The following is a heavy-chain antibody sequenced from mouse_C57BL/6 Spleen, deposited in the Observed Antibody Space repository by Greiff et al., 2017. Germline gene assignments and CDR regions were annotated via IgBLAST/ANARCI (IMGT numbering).Heavy chain of an antibody. D-gene: IGHD2-4*01. CDR1: GYTFTSYG. CDR3: AREDYYDYDFYYAMDY. Sequence: QVQLQQSGAELARPGASVKLSCKASGYTFTSYGISWVKQRTGQGLEWIGEIYPRSGITYYNEKFKGKATLTADKSSSTAYMELRSLTSEDSAVYFCAREDYYDYDFYYAMDYWGQGTSVTVSS. J-gene: IGHJ4*01. CDR2: IYPRSGIT. V-gene: IGHV1-81*01.